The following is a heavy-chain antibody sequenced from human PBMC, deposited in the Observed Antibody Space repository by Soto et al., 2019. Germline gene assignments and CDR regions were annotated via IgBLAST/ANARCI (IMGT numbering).Heavy chain of an antibody. CDR1: GFTFSSFA. Sequence: GGSLRLSCAASGFTFSSFAMTWVRQAPGKGLEWVSDISGSGGSTYYADSVKGRFTISRDNSKNTLYLQMNSLRAEDTAVYYCAKYSAYQTKNCFDDWGQGTLVTVSS. CDR2: ISGSGGST. J-gene: IGHJ4*02. V-gene: IGHV3-23*01. D-gene: IGHD5-12*01. CDR3: AKYSAYQTKNCFDD.